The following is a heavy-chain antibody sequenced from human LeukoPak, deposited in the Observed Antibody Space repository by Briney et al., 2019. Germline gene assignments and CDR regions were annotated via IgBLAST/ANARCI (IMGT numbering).Heavy chain of an antibody. CDR2: INHSGST. D-gene: IGHD6-19*01. CDR1: GGSFSGYY. CDR3: ARGLPPYQQWLVRVNNWFDP. J-gene: IGHJ5*02. V-gene: IGHV4-34*01. Sequence: SETLSLTCAVYGGSFSGYYWSWIRQPPGKGLEWIGEINHSGSTNYNQSLKSRVTISVDTSKNQFSLKLSSVTAADTAVYYCARGLPPYQQWLVRVNNWFDPWGQGTLVTVAS.